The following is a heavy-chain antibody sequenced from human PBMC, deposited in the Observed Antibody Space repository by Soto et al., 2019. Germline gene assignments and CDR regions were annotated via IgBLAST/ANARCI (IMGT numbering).Heavy chain of an antibody. CDR3: ARGNDILTGYSHSPVDY. D-gene: IGHD3-9*01. CDR2: ISSSSSYI. CDR1: GFTFSSYS. J-gene: IGHJ4*02. V-gene: IGHV3-21*01. Sequence: PGGSLRLSCAASGFTFSSYSMNWVRQAPGKGLEGVSSISSSSSYIYYADSVKGRFTISRDSAKNSLYLQMNSLRAEDTAVYYCARGNDILTGYSHSPVDYWGQGTLVTVSS.